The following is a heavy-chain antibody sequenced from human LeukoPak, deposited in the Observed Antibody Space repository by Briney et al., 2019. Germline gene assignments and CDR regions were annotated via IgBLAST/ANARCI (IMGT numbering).Heavy chain of an antibody. Sequence: PGGSLRLSCAASGFTFDDYGMSWVRQAPGKGLEWVSGINWNGGSTGYADSVKGRFTISRDNSKNTLYLQMNSLKTEDTAVYYCTRDLISSSGYALFDYWGQGTLVTVSS. V-gene: IGHV3-20*04. D-gene: IGHD3-22*01. CDR1: GFTFDDYG. CDR2: INWNGGST. J-gene: IGHJ4*02. CDR3: TRDLISSSGYALFDY.